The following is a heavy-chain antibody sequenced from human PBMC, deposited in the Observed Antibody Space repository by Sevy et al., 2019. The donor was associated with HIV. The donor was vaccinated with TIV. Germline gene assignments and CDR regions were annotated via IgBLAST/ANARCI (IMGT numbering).Heavy chain of an antibody. CDR1: GFTFSSYS. D-gene: IGHD2-2*01. Sequence: GGSLRLSCAASGFTFSSYSMNWVRQAPGKGLEWVSSISSSSSYIYYADSVKGRFTISRDNAKNSLYLQMNSLRAEDTAVYYCARDIRFHCSSTSCYSSYYFDYWGQGTLVTVSS. J-gene: IGHJ4*02. CDR3: ARDIRFHCSSTSCYSSYYFDY. CDR2: ISSSSSYI. V-gene: IGHV3-21*01.